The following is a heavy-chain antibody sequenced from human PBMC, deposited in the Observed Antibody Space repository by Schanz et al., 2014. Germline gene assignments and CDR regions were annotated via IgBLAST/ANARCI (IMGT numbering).Heavy chain of an antibody. CDR2: ISSSSSTR. Sequence: EVQLLESGGGLVQPGGSLRLSCLASGFAFSSYSMYWVRQAPGKGLEWVSYISSSSSTRYYADSVKGRFTISRDNAKNSLFLQMNSLRAEDTAVYYCVRDSFFAFDYWGQGTLVTVSS. D-gene: IGHD3-3*01. V-gene: IGHV3-48*01. J-gene: IGHJ4*02. CDR3: VRDSFFAFDY. CDR1: GFAFSSYS.